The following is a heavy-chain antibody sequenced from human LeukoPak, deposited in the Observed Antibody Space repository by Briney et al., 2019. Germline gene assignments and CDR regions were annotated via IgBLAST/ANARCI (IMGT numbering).Heavy chain of an antibody. CDR1: GFTFSNYW. J-gene: IGHJ4*02. D-gene: IGHD4-17*01. CDR3: ARDKTSVTTFGY. V-gene: IGHV3-7*03. CDR2: IKYDGSEE. Sequence: QSGGSLRLSCAASGFTFSNYWMNWVRQAPGKGREGVANIKYDGSEEHYVDSVKGRFTISRDNAKNSLYLQMNGLRAEDTAVYYCARDKTSVTTFGYWGQGTLVTVSS.